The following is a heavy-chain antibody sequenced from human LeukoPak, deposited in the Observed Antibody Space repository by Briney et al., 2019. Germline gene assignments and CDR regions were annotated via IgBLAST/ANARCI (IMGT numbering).Heavy chain of an antibody. CDR2: ISSRGDST. J-gene: IGHJ4*02. D-gene: IGHD6-19*01. CDR1: GFIFSNYA. V-gene: IGHV3-23*01. Sequence: GSLRLSCAASGFIFSNYAMSWVRQVPGRGLEWVSTISSRGDSTYDADSVKGRFTISRENSKNSHSLKMKSVRAEDTAVYYCAKGPRPDITVAHTVENWGQGTLVTVSS. CDR3: AKGPRPDITVAHTVEN.